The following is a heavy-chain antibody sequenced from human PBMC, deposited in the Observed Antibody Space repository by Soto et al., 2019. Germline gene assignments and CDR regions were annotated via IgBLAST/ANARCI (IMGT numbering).Heavy chain of an antibody. CDR3: ARGFTNGTTADFDY. Sequence: ASVKVSCKASGYTFTGYYMHWVRQAPGQGLEWMGWINPNSGGTNYAQKFQGWVTMTRDTSISTAYMELSRLRSDDTAVYYCARGFTNGTTADFDYWGQGTLVTVS. V-gene: IGHV1-2*04. D-gene: IGHD1-1*01. J-gene: IGHJ4*02. CDR2: INPNSGGT. CDR1: GYTFTGYY.